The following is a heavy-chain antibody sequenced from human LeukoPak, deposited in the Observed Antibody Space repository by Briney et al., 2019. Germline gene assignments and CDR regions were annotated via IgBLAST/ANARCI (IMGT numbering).Heavy chain of an antibody. V-gene: IGHV3-23*01. J-gene: IGHJ4*02. D-gene: IGHD1-14*01. CDR2: ISGSGAAT. Sequence: GGSLRLSCAASGLAFSSSTMSWVRQAPGKGLECVSIISGSGAATYYTDSVTGRFTISRDNSKNTLFLQMNSLRAEDTAVYYCAGRPSGEGLAPLDYWGQGALVAVSS. CDR3: AGRPSGEGLAPLDY. CDR1: GLAFSSST.